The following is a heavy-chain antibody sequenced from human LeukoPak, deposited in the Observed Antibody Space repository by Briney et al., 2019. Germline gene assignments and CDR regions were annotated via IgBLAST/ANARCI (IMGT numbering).Heavy chain of an antibody. D-gene: IGHD3-10*01. Sequence: SVKVSCKASGGTFSSYAISWVRQAPGQGLEWMGRIIPILGIANYAQKFQGRVTITADKSTSTAYMELSGLRSEDTAVYYCARDLGELSLSASDYWGQGTLVTVSS. CDR1: GGTFSSYA. CDR2: IIPILGIA. CDR3: ARDLGELSLSASDY. V-gene: IGHV1-69*04. J-gene: IGHJ4*02.